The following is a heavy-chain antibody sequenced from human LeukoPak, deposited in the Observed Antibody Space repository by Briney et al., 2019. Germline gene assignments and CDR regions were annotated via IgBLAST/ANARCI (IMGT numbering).Heavy chain of an antibody. CDR2: IYTSEST. CDR1: GGSISSYH. CDR3: ARSHQLLYWFDP. Sequence: SETLSLTCTVSGGSISSYHWSWIRQPAGKGLEWIGRIYTSESTNYNPSLKSRVTMSVDTSKNQFSLKLSSVTAADTAVYYCARSHQLLYWFDPWGQGTLVTVSS. V-gene: IGHV4-4*07. J-gene: IGHJ5*02. D-gene: IGHD2-2*01.